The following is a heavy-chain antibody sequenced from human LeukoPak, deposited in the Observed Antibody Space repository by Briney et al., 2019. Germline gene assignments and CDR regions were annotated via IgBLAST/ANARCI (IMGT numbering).Heavy chain of an antibody. J-gene: IGHJ4*02. Sequence: ASVKVSCKASGYMLTSYGISWVRQAPGQGLEWMGWISAYNGNTNYAQKLQGRVTMTTDTSTSTAYMELRSLRSDDTAVYYCARWFYATYYFDYWGQGTLVTVSS. V-gene: IGHV1-18*01. D-gene: IGHD2/OR15-2a*01. CDR3: ARWFYATYYFDY. CDR2: ISAYNGNT. CDR1: GYMLTSYG.